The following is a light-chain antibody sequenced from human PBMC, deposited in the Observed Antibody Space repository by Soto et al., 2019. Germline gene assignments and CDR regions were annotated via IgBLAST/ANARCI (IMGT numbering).Light chain of an antibody. V-gene: IGKV2-28*01. CDR1: QSLLHTNGYNY. CDR2: LAS. Sequence: DIVMTQSPLSLPVTPGEPASISCRSSQSLLHTNGYNYLDWYLQKPGQSPQLLIYLASNRVSGVPDRFSGSGSGTDFTLRISRVEAEDVGVYYCMQTLKTAWTFGQGTKVEIK. CDR3: MQTLKTAWT. J-gene: IGKJ1*01.